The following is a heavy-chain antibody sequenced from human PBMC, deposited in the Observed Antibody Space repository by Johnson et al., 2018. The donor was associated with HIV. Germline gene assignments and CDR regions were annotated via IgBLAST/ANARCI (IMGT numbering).Heavy chain of an antibody. Sequence: VQLVESGGGLVQPGGSLRLSCAASGFSFSRYWMSWVRQAPGKGLEWLANINQDGSEKYYVDSVKGRFTISRDNSKNTLYLQMNSLRSEDTAVYYCARELRGGHTDAFDIWGQGTMVTVSS. CDR2: INQDGSEK. CDR1: GFSFSRYW. D-gene: IGHD5-18*01. CDR3: ARELRGGHTDAFDI. J-gene: IGHJ3*02. V-gene: IGHV3-7*01.